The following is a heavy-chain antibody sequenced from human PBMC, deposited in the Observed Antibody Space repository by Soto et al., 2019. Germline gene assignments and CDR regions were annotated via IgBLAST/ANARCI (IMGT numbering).Heavy chain of an antibody. CDR2: LIPIFGTA. Sequence: QVQLVQSGAEVKKPGSSVKVSCKASGGTFSSYAISWVRQAPGQGLEWMGGLIPIFGTANYAQKFQGRVTITAEESTITAYMELSSLRYEDMAVYYCARDSHAAPGRILIDIWGQGTMVTVSS. CDR1: GGTFSSYA. CDR3: ARDSHAAPGRILIDI. D-gene: IGHD1-26*01. V-gene: IGHV1-69*01. J-gene: IGHJ3*02.